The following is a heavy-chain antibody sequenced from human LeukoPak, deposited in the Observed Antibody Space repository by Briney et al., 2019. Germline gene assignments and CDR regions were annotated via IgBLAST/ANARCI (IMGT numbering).Heavy chain of an antibody. Sequence: SETLSLTCAVYGGSFSAYYWSWIRQPPGKGLEWIGEISHSGSTNYNPSLKSRVTISVDTSKDQFSLKLSSVTAADTAVYYCARFYTAPNYYYCGMDVWGQGTTVTVSS. CDR2: ISHSGST. CDR3: ARFYTAPNYYYCGMDV. CDR1: GGSFSAYY. V-gene: IGHV4-34*01. J-gene: IGHJ6*02. D-gene: IGHD5-18*01.